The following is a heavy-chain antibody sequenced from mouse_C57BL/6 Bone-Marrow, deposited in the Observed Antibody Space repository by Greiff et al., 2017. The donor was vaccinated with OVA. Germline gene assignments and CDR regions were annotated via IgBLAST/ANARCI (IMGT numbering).Heavy chain of an antibody. CDR3: ARWTGTRAD. D-gene: IGHD4-1*01. CDR2: IDPSDSYT. V-gene: IGHV1-50*01. Sequence: PGASVKLSCKASGYTFTSYWMQWVKQRPGQGLEWIGEIDPSDSYTNYNQKFKGKATLTVDTSSSTAYMQLSSLTSEDSAVYYCARWTGTRADWGQGTLVTVSA. CDR1: GYTFTSYW. J-gene: IGHJ3*01.